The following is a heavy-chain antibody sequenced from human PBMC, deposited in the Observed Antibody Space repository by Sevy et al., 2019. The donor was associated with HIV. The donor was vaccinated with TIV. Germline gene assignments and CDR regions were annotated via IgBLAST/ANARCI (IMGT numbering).Heavy chain of an antibody. Sequence: SETLSLTCAVSGYSISSGYYWGWIRQPPGKGLEWIGSIYHSGRTYYNPSLKSRVTISVDTSKNQFSLKLSSVTAADTAVYYCAREFRGLFDYWGQGTLVTVSS. V-gene: IGHV4-38-2*02. CDR2: IYHSGRT. D-gene: IGHD3-10*01. J-gene: IGHJ4*02. CDR1: GYSISSGYY. CDR3: AREFRGLFDY.